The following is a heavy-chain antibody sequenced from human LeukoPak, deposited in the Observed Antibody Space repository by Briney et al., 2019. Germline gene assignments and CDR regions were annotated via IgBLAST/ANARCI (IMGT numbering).Heavy chain of an antibody. CDR1: GFTVSSSY. CDR2: IYYTGST. J-gene: IGHJ4*02. CDR3: ARLGDLGSYFDY. V-gene: IGHV4-59*02. Sequence: GSLRLSCAASGFTVSSSYWSWIRQPPGKGLEWIGYIYYTGSTNYNPSLKSRVTLSADTSKNHFSLKLSSVTAADTAVYFCARLGDLGSYFDYWGQGTLVTVSS. D-gene: IGHD4-17*01.